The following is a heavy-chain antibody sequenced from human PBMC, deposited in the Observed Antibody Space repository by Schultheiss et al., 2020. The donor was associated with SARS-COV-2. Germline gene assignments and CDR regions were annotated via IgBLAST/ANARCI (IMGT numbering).Heavy chain of an antibody. V-gene: IGHV4-34*01. Sequence: SETLSLTCAVYGGSFSGYYWSWIRQPPGKGLEWIGYIYYSGSTYYNPSLKSRVTISVDTSKNQFSLKLSSVTAADTAVYYCARDTVTQNYYYYGMDVWGQGTTVTVSS. CDR3: ARDTVTQNYYYYGMDV. CDR1: GGSFSGYY. D-gene: IGHD4-17*01. CDR2: IYYSGST. J-gene: IGHJ6*02.